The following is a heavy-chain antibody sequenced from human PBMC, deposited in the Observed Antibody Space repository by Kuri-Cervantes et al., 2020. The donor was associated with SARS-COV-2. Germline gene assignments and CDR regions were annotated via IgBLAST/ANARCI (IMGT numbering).Heavy chain of an antibody. Sequence: GSLRLSCTVSGGSISSSSYYWGWIRQPPGKGLEWIGSIYYSGSTYYNPSLNSRFTISVDMSTNQFSLKVNSVIAADTAVYYCARLSQVGIVYYFEHWGQGTLVTVSS. CDR3: ARLSQVGIVYYFEH. CDR2: IYYSGST. CDR1: GGSISSSSYY. V-gene: IGHV4-39*07. J-gene: IGHJ4*02. D-gene: IGHD2-21*01.